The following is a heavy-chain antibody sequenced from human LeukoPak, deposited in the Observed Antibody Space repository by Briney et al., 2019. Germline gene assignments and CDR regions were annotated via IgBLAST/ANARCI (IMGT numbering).Heavy chain of an antibody. Sequence: GGSLRLSCAASGFTFSSYSMNWVRQAPGKGLEWVSSISSSSSYIYYADSVKGRFTISRDNAKNSLYLQMNSLRAEDTAVYYCASGITILGVVIPYAFDIWGQGTMVTVSS. CDR3: ASGITILGVVIPYAFDI. CDR2: ISSSSSYI. D-gene: IGHD3-3*01. J-gene: IGHJ3*02. CDR1: GFTFSSYS. V-gene: IGHV3-21*01.